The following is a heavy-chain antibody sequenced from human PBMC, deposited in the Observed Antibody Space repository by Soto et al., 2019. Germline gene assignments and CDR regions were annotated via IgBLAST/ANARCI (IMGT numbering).Heavy chain of an antibody. V-gene: IGHV3-48*01. CDR3: ATSVITTVGTTA. CDR2: ISSSSSKK. J-gene: IGHJ4*02. CDR1: GFTLSSYP. D-gene: IGHD1-1*01. Sequence: GGSLRLSCAASGFTLSSYPMHCVRQAPGKGLEWVAVISSSSSKKYYADSVKGRFSISRDNAKNSLYLQMSSLRGEDTAVYYCATSVITTVGTTAWGQGTQVTVSS.